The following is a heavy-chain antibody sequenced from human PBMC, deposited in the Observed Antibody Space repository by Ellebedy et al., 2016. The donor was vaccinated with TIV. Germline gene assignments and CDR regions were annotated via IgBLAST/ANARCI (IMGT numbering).Heavy chain of an antibody. CDR3: ARGGQGFGELLERLDY. V-gene: IGHV3-30*03. CDR2: ILYDGSNK. D-gene: IGHD3-10*01. Sequence: GESLKISCAASGFIFSSYGMHWVRQAPGKGLEWVAVILYDGSNKYYVDSVKGRFTISRDNSKNTLYLQMNSLRVEDTAVYYCARGGQGFGELLERLDYWGQGTLVTVSS. J-gene: IGHJ4*02. CDR1: GFIFSSYG.